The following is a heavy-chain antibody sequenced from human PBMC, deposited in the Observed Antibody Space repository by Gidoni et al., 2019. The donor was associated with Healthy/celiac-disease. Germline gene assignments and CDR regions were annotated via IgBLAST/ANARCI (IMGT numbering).Heavy chain of an antibody. CDR2: TYYRSKWYN. D-gene: IGHD1-20*01. CDR1: GDSVSSTSGA. J-gene: IGHJ3*02. V-gene: IGHV6-1*01. CDR3: AREYKDAFDI. Sequence: QVQLQQSGPGLVQPSQTLSLTCGISGDSVSSTSGAWNWIRQSPSRGLEWLGRTYYRSKWYNDYALSVKSRMTINPDTSKNQFSLQLNSVTPEDTAVYYCAREYKDAFDIWGQGTMVTVSS.